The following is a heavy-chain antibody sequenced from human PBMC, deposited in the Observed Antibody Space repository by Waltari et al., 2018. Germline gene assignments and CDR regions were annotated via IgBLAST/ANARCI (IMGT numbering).Heavy chain of an antibody. Sequence: QLQLQESGSGLVTPSQTLSLTCAVSGGSISTGGYSWSWIRQPPGKGLAWMGYIYHSGSTYYNPSLKSRVTISVDRSKNQFSLKLSSVTAADTAVYYCAREEATGYFDYWGQGTLVTVSS. CDR2: IYHSGST. J-gene: IGHJ4*02. CDR3: AREEATGYFDY. V-gene: IGHV4-30-2*01. D-gene: IGHD3-10*01. CDR1: GGSISTGGYS.